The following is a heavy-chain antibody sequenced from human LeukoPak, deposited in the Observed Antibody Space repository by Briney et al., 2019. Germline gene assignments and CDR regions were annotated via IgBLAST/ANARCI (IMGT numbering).Heavy chain of an antibody. CDR2: INHSGST. J-gene: IGHJ4*02. CDR1: GGSFSGYY. Sequence: SETLSLTCAVYGGSFSGYYWSWIRQPPGKGLEWIGEINHSGSTNYNPSLKSRVTISVDTSKNQFSLKLSSVTAADTAVYSCARWLQNQLDYWGQGTLVTVSS. CDR3: ARWLQNQLDY. V-gene: IGHV4-34*01. D-gene: IGHD5-24*01.